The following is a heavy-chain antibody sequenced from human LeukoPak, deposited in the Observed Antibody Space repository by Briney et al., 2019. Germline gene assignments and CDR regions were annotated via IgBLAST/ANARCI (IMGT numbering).Heavy chain of an antibody. CDR1: GGSISSSNW. Sequence: PSETLSLTCAVSGGSISSSNWWSWVRQPPGKGLEWIGEIYHSGSTNYNPSLKSRVTTSVDKSKNQFSLKLSSVTAADTAVYYCARAKEWPGAFDIWGQGTMVTVSS. J-gene: IGHJ3*02. V-gene: IGHV4-4*02. CDR2: IYHSGST. D-gene: IGHD3-3*01. CDR3: ARAKEWPGAFDI.